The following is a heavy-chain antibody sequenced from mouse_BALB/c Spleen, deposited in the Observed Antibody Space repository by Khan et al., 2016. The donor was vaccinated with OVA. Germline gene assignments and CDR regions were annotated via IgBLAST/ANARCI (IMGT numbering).Heavy chain of an antibody. V-gene: IGHV1-7*01. J-gene: IGHJ3*01. D-gene: IGHD1-1*01. CDR2: INPSTGYT. CDR3: TNHGGSSAWLTY. CDR1: GYTFTSYW. Sequence: QVQLKESGAELAKPGASVKMSCKASGYTFTSYWMHWVKQRPGQGLEWIGYINPSTGYTEYNQRFKDKATLTADKSSSTAYMQLSSLTSEESEAYKCTNHGGSSAWLTYWGQGTLVTVSA.